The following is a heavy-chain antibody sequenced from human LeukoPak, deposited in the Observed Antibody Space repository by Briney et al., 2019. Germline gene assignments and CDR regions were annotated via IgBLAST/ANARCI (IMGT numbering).Heavy chain of an antibody. J-gene: IGHJ6*02. CDR2: ISYDGSNR. V-gene: IGHV3-30*18. CDR1: GFTFSSYT. CDR3: AKETGDRGYYYYGLDV. Sequence: GGSLRLSCAASGFTFSSYTMHWVRQAPGKGLEWVAVISYDGSNRYYADSVKGRFTISGDNSKKTLYLEMNSLGAEDTAVYYCAKETGDRGYYYYGLDVWGQGTTVTVSS. D-gene: IGHD7-27*01.